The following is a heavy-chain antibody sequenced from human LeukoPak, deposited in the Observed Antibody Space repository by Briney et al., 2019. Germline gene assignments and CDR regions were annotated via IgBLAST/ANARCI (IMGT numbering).Heavy chain of an antibody. CDR2: IYYSGST. V-gene: IGHV4-39*01. J-gene: IGHJ4*02. D-gene: IGHD1-26*01. CDR1: GGSISNSNYY. Sequence: SETLSLTCTVSGGSISNSNYYWGWIRQPPGKGLEWIGSIYYSGSTYYNPSLKSRVTISVDTSKNQFSLKLSSVTAADTAVYFCGRLEIGGATTGTLDYWGKGTLVTVSS. CDR3: GRLEIGGATTGTLDY.